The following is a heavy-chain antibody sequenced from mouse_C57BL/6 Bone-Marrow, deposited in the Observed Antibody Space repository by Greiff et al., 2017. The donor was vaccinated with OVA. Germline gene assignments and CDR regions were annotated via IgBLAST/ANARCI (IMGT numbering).Heavy chain of an antibody. J-gene: IGHJ1*03. CDR1: GYTFTGYW. V-gene: IGHV1-9*01. Sequence: QVQLQQSGAELMKPGASVKLSCKATGYTFTGYWLEWVKQRPGHGLEWIGEILPGSGSTNYNEKFKGKATFTADTSSNTAYMQLSSLTTEDSAIYYCARGGDYDGSSYVDFDVWGTGTTVTVSS. CDR3: ARGGDYDGSSYVDFDV. D-gene: IGHD1-1*01. CDR2: ILPGSGST.